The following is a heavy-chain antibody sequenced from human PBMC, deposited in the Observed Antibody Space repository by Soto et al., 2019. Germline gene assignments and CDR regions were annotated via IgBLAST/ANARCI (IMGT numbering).Heavy chain of an antibody. V-gene: IGHV3-73*01. CDR2: IRSKANTYAT. J-gene: IGHJ4*02. CDR1: GFTFSGSA. CDR3: ARGVYDFWSAHPKRLDX. D-gene: IGHD3-3*01. Sequence: GSLRLSYAASGFTFSGSAVHWVRQASGKGLEWVGRIRSKANTYATAYAVSVKGRFTISRDDSRNTAYLQMNSLKTEDTAVYYCARGVYDFWSAHPKRLDXWGQGTVVTVSX.